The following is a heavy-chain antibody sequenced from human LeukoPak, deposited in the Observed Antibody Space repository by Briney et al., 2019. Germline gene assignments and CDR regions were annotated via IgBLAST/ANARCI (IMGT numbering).Heavy chain of an antibody. D-gene: IGHD6-6*01. J-gene: IGHJ6*03. CDR3: ARKPATRIAARRDYYYMDV. CDR1: GGSIRSYY. V-gene: IGHV4-59*12. CDR2: IYYSGST. Sequence: PSETLSLTCTVSGGSIRSYYWSWIRQPPGKGLEWIAYIYYSGSTNYNPSLKSRVTISVDTSKNQFSLKLSSVTAADTAVYYCARKPATRIAARRDYYYMDVWGKGTTVTVSS.